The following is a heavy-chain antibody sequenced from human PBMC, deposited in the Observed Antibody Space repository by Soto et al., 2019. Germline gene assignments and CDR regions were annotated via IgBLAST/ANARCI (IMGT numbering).Heavy chain of an antibody. D-gene: IGHD2-2*01. Sequence: WGSLRLSCAASGFTVRSYWMSWVCQAPGKGLEWVANINHDCSEKYYVDSVQGRFTISRDNAKNSLYLQINSLRADDTAVYDCARDNCAVVIPAALYPSQYSGMHVSGQGTTVTVYS. CDR2: INHDCSEK. CDR1: GFTVRSYW. V-gene: IGHV3-7*01. J-gene: IGHJ6*02. CDR3: ARDNCAVVIPAALYPSQYSGMHV.